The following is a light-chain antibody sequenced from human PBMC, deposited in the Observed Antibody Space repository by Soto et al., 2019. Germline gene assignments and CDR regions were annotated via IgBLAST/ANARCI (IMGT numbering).Light chain of an antibody. Sequence: EIVMTRSPSTLSVSPGERATLSCRASQTVRNNLAWYQQRPGQAPRLLIYDASSRATGIPARFSGSGSGTDFTLTISSLEPEDFAVYYCQQHSNWPLTFGGGTKVDIK. J-gene: IGKJ4*01. CDR1: QTVRNN. V-gene: IGKV3-11*01. CDR2: DAS. CDR3: QQHSNWPLT.